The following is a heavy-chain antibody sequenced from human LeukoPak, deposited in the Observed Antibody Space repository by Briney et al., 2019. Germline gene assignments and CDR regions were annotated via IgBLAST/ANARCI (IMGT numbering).Heavy chain of an antibody. D-gene: IGHD2-8*01. V-gene: IGHV3-11*01. CDR3: ARRIMGTTGHAFDF. CDR2: TRVSDNNL. Sequence: GGSLRLSCAAPGFIFSDYPMSWIRQAPGKGLEWLSYTRVSDNNLYYADSVKGRFTISRDNAQTSLYLQMNSLRAEDTAVYYCARRIMGTTGHAFDFWGQGTMVTVSS. J-gene: IGHJ3*01. CDR1: GFIFSDYP.